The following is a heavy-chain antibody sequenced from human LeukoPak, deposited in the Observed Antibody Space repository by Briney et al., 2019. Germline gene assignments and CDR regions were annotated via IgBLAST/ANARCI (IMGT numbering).Heavy chain of an antibody. D-gene: IGHD4-17*01. Sequence: SKTLSLTCTVSGGSISTYYWSWIRQPPGKGLEWIGYIFYSGSTSYNPSLRSRVTISVDTSKNHFSLKVSSVNAADTAVYYCARTDYSDPPGYYYMDVWGKGTTVTVSS. CDR1: GGSISTYY. V-gene: IGHV4-59*08. CDR3: ARTDYSDPPGYYYMDV. J-gene: IGHJ6*03. CDR2: IFYSGST.